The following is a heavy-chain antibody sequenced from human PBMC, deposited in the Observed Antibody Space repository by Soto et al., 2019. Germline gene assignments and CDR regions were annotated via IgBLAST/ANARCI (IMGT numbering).Heavy chain of an antibody. CDR2: VNPSAGST. CDR1: GYTFTNYY. J-gene: IGHJ5*02. D-gene: IGHD2-2*01. Sequence: QVQLVQAGAEVKKPGASVKVSCKASGYTFTNYYMHWVRQAPGQGLEWMGIVNPSAGSTSYAQKFQGRVTMTRDTCTSTVYMELSSLRAENTAVSCGAGDWRDGSSSNCNAEGWFDPWGQGTMVTVSS. CDR3: AGDWRDGSSSNCNAEGWFDP. V-gene: IGHV1-46*01.